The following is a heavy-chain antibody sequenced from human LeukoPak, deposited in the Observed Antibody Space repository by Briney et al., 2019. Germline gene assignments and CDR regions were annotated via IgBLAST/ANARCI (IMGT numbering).Heavy chain of an antibody. V-gene: IGHV3-23*01. J-gene: IGHJ4*02. CDR2: LHSNGGRT. CDR1: GFTFSDYA. D-gene: IGHD5-24*01. CDR3: AKDFRRGDGYWGIDY. Sequence: GALRLSCAASGFTFSDYAMNWVRQTPGKGLEWVSGLHSNGGRTYYADSVKGRFTISRDNSKNTLYLQMNSLRAEDTAVYYCAKDFRRGDGYWGIDYWGQGTLVTVS.